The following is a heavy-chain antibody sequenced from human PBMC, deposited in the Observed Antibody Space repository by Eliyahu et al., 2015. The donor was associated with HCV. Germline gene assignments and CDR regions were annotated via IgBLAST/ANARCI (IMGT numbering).Heavy chain of an antibody. CDR2: IWFDGSQK. CDR3: ARDLTRGSHGGGDT. J-gene: IGHJ4*02. V-gene: IGHV3-33*01. D-gene: IGHD1-26*01. CDR1: GFTXSSXG. Sequence: QVQLVESGGGVVQPGRSLRLSCXASGFTXSSXGMHWVRQAPGKGLEWVAGIWFDGSQKFYADPVKGRITISRDNVKNTLYLQMSSLRVEDTAVYFCARDLTRGSHGGGDTWGRGTLVSVSS.